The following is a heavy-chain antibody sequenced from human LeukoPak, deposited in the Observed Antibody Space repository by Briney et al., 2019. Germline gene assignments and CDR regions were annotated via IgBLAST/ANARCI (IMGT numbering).Heavy chain of an antibody. D-gene: IGHD3-22*01. Sequence: GGSLRLSCAASGFTFSSYAMGWVRQPPGKGLEWVSAVLASGGRTFYADSVKGRFTISRDNSKNTLYLQMNSLRAEDMAVYYCAKYYKLSGYYLGGYDYWGQGTLVTVSS. CDR1: GFTFSSYA. J-gene: IGHJ4*02. V-gene: IGHV3-23*01. CDR2: VLASGGRT. CDR3: AKYYKLSGYYLGGYDY.